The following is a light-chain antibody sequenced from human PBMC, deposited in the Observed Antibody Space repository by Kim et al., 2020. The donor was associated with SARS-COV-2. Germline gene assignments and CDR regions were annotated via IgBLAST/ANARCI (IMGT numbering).Light chain of an antibody. CDR1: SLRSYY. CDR2: GKN. V-gene: IGLV3-19*01. Sequence: SVALGQTVRITCQGDSLRSYYASWYQQKPGQAPVLVIYGKNNRPSGIPDRFSGSSSGNTASLTITGAQAEDEAYYYCNSRDSSGNHLVFGGGTKLTV. CDR3: NSRDSSGNHLV. J-gene: IGLJ2*01.